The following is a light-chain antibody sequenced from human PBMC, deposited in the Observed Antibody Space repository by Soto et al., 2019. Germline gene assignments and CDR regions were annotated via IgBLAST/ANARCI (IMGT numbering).Light chain of an antibody. V-gene: IGKV3-15*01. CDR1: QTVGTS. J-gene: IGKJ4*01. Sequence: EIVLTQSPATLSVSPGERATLTCRASQTVGTSLAWYQQKPGQAPRLLIYVASTRATGVPSRFSGSGSGTEFALTISSRQSEDFAVYYCQQRNAWPLTFGGGTKVEIK. CDR3: QQRNAWPLT. CDR2: VAS.